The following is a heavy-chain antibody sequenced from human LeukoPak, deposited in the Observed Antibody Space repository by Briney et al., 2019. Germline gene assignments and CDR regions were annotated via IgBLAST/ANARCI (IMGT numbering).Heavy chain of an antibody. Sequence: ASVKVSCKASGYTFTGYYMHWVRQAPGQGLEWMGWINPNSGGTNYAQKFQGRVTMTRDTSISTAYMELSRLRSDDTGVYYCARDVYDFWSGYGLFLDVWGKGTTVTVSS. D-gene: IGHD3-3*01. V-gene: IGHV1-2*02. CDR1: GYTFTGYY. J-gene: IGHJ6*04. CDR3: ARDVYDFWSGYGLFLDV. CDR2: INPNSGGT.